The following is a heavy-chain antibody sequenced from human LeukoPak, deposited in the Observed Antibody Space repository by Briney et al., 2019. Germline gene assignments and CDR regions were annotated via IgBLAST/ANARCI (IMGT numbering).Heavy chain of an antibody. CDR2: TSGSGGTT. J-gene: IGHJ3*02. CDR3: AKDPPSVVANAFHI. CDR1: GFTFSSSV. D-gene: IGHD5-12*01. Sequence: TGRPLRLSCAASGFTFSSSVMTWVRQAPGKGLERVSTTSGSGGTTYYAHSVKGRFTISRDNSKNTLYLEMDSLRADDTAVYSCAKDPPSVVANAFHIWGQGTMVTVSS. V-gene: IGHV3-23*01.